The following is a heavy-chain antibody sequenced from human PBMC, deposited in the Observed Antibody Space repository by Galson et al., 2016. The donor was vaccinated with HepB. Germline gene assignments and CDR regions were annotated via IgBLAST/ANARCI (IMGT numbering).Heavy chain of an antibody. Sequence: SLRLSCAASGFFFSGRAMSWVRQAPGKGLEWVSGINNGAATTGYAASVKGRFTISRDNSKNTLYLQMNSLRTEDTAVYYCARDGLRGRWRLGGMDVWGQGTTVTVSS. J-gene: IGHJ6*02. CDR2: INNGAATT. CDR3: ARDGLRGRWRLGGMDV. V-gene: IGHV3-23*01. D-gene: IGHD3/OR15-3a*01. CDR1: GFFFSGRA.